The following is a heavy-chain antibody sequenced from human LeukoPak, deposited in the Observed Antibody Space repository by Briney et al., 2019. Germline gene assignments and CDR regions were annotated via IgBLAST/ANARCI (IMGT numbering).Heavy chain of an antibody. CDR2: ISGSGGST. Sequence: GGSLRLYCAASGFTFSSYAMSWVRQAPGKGLEWVSAISGSGGSTYYADSVKGRFTISRDNSKNTLYLQMNSLRAEDTAVYYCAKGVTISSYYYYYYGMDVWGQGTTVTVSS. J-gene: IGHJ6*02. CDR1: GFTFSSYA. D-gene: IGHD3-3*01. CDR3: AKGVTISSYYYYYYGMDV. V-gene: IGHV3-23*01.